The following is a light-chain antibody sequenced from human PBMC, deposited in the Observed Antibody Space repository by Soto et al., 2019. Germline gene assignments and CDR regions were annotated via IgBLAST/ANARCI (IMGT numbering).Light chain of an antibody. CDR2: DVR. CDR1: SSDVGGYNY. V-gene: IGLV2-14*01. Sequence: QSVLTQPASVSGSPGQPITISCTGTSSDVGGYNYVSWYQQHPGKAPKLMISDVRNRPSGVSNRFSGSKSGNTASLTISGLQTEDEADYYCSSYTTSSTYVFGTGTKVTVL. CDR3: SSYTTSSTYV. J-gene: IGLJ1*01.